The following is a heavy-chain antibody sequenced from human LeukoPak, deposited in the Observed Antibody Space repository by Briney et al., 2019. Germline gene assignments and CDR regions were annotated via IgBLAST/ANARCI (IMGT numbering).Heavy chain of an antibody. D-gene: IGHD5-12*01. CDR2: INPNSGGT. CDR3: AKDRGYSGYDSGSTYYYYGMDV. Sequence: ASVKVSCKASGYTFTGYYMHWMRQAPGQGLEWMGWINPNSGGTNYAQKFQGRVTMTRDTSICTAYMELSRLRSDDTAVYYCAKDRGYSGYDSGSTYYYYGMDVWGQGTTVTVSS. V-gene: IGHV1-2*02. J-gene: IGHJ6*02. CDR1: GYTFTGYY.